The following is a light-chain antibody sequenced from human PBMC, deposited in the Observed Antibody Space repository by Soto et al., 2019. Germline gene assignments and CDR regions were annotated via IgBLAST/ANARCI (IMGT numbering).Light chain of an antibody. Sequence: QSALTQPASVSGSPGQSITISCTGTSSDAGGYNYVSWYQQHPGKAPKVMIYEVSDRPSGVSNRFSGSKSGNTASLTISGLQAEDEADYYCTSYTSSNTFVFGTGTKLTVL. J-gene: IGLJ1*01. CDR1: SSDAGGYNY. CDR3: TSYTSSNTFV. CDR2: EVS. V-gene: IGLV2-14*01.